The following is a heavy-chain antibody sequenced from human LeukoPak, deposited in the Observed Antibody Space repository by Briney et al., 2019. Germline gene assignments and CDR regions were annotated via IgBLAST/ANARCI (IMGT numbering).Heavy chain of an antibody. Sequence: ASVKVSCKASGYTFTGYYMHWVRPAPGQGLEWMGWINPNSGGTNYAQKFQGRVTMTRDTSISTAYMELSRLRSDDTAVYYCATPFQYYYDSSGSHVGGIDAFDIWGQGTMVTVSS. J-gene: IGHJ3*02. D-gene: IGHD3-22*01. CDR2: INPNSGGT. CDR3: ATPFQYYYDSSGSHVGGIDAFDI. V-gene: IGHV1-2*02. CDR1: GYTFTGYY.